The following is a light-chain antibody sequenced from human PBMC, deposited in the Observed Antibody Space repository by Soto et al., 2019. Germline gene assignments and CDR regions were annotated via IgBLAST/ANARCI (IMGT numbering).Light chain of an antibody. Sequence: QAVVTQPPSVSGAPGQRVTISCTGSSSNIGSRYDVHWYQHLPGTAPKLLIYGNTNRPSGVPDRFSGSKSVTSASLAITGLQAEDEADYYCQSYDNSLSGWVFGGGTKVTVL. CDR1: SSNIGSRYD. CDR3: QSYDNSLSGWV. V-gene: IGLV1-40*01. J-gene: IGLJ3*02. CDR2: GNT.